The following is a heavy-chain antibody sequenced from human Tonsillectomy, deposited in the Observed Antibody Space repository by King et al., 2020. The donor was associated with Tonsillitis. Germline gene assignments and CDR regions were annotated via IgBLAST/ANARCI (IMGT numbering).Heavy chain of an antibody. D-gene: IGHD3-22*01. CDR3: ARGFFDSSGFAFDI. CDR1: GGSFSGYY. J-gene: IGHJ3*02. V-gene: IGHV4-34*01. CDR2: INHSGST. Sequence: VQLQQWGAGLLKPSETLSLTCAVYGGSFSGYYWSWIRQPPGKGLEWIGEINHSGSTNYNPSLKSRVTISVDTSKNQFSLKLSSVTAADTAVYYCARGFFDSSGFAFDICGEGTMVTVSS.